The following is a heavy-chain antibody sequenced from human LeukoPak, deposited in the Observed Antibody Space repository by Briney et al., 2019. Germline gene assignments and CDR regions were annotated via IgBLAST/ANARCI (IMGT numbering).Heavy chain of an antibody. V-gene: IGHV3-23*01. CDR2: ISGSGGST. Sequence: GGSLRLSCAASGFTVSSNYMSWVRQAPGEGLEWVSTISGSGGSTYYADSVKGRFTISRDKSKNTLYLQMNSLRAEDTAVYYCAKDFGTSGKFDYWGQGTLVTVSS. CDR3: AKDFGTSGKFDY. CDR1: GFTVSSNY. J-gene: IGHJ4*02. D-gene: IGHD1-1*01.